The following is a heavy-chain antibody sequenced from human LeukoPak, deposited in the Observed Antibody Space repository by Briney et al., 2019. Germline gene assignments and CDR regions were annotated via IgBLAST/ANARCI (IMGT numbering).Heavy chain of an antibody. CDR2: IYHSGST. V-gene: IGHV4-38-2*02. Sequence: ASETLSLTCTVSGYSISSGCYWGWSRQPPGEGLEWIGSIYHSGSTYYTPSLKSRVTISVDTSKNQFSLKLSSVTAADTAVYYCATGLYGDYEDAFDIWGQGTMVTVSS. D-gene: IGHD4-17*01. CDR3: ATGLYGDYEDAFDI. J-gene: IGHJ3*02. CDR1: GYSISSGCY.